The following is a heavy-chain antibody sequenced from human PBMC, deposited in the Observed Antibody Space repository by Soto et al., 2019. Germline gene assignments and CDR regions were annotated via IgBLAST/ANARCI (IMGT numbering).Heavy chain of an antibody. D-gene: IGHD5-18*01. CDR2: IQTKSNDYAT. Sequence: GGSRRLSCAASGSTFSDSAMHWVRLASGKGLEWVGRIQTKSNDYATAYGEAVKGRFTISRDEAKDTAYLQMNSLKADDTAVYFCTCSVSGDTGLHFWGQGTLVTVSS. CDR1: GSTFSDSA. CDR3: TCSVSGDTGLHF. V-gene: IGHV3-73*01. J-gene: IGHJ4*02.